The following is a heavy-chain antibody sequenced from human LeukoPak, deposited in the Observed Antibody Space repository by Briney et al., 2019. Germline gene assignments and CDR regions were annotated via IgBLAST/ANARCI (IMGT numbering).Heavy chain of an antibody. CDR3: ARDVGATPGYFDY. Sequence: SETLSLTCTVSGGSISSYYWSWIRQPPGKGLEWIGYIYNSGSTNYNPSLKSRVTISVDTSKNQFSLKLSSVTAAGTAVYYCARDVGATPGYFDYWGQGTLVTVSS. V-gene: IGHV4-59*01. CDR2: IYNSGST. CDR1: GGSISSYY. D-gene: IGHD1-26*01. J-gene: IGHJ4*02.